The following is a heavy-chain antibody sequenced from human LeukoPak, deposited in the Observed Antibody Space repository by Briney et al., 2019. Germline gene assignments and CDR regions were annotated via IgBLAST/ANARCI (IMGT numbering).Heavy chain of an antibody. CDR3: ARGYNRFGEFLGYNWFDP. Sequence: ASETLSLTCAVYGGSFSGYYWSWIRQPPGKGLEWIGEINHSGSTNYNPSLKSRVTISVDTSKNQFSLKLSSVTAADTAVYYCARGYNRFGEFLGYNWFDPWGQGTLVTVSS. V-gene: IGHV4-34*01. J-gene: IGHJ5*02. CDR1: GGSFSGYY. D-gene: IGHD3-10*01. CDR2: INHSGST.